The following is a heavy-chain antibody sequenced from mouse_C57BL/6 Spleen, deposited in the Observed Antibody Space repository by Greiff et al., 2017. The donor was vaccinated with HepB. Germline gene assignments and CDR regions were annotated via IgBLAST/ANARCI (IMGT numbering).Heavy chain of an antibody. CDR2: FHPYNDDT. V-gene: IGHV1-47*01. D-gene: IGHD1-1*01. J-gene: IGHJ4*01. Sequence: VMLVESGAELVKPGASVKMSCKASGYTFTTYPIEWMKQNHGKSLEWIGNFHPYNDDTKYNEKFKGKATLTVEKSSSTVYLELSRLTSDDSAVYYCARGGTTVVATDYAMDYWGQGTSVTVSS. CDR3: ARGGTTVVATDYAMDY. CDR1: GYTFTTYP.